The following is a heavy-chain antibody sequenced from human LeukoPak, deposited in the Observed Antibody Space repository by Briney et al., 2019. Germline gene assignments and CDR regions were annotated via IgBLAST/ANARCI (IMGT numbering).Heavy chain of an antibody. CDR3: ARGRNGDSDY. D-gene: IGHD4-17*01. CDR2: MNPNSGNT. CDR1: GYTFTGYY. Sequence: GASVKVSCKASGYTFTGYYMHWVRQATGQGLEWMGWMNPNSGNTGYAQKFQGRVTMTRTPSISTAYMELRNLRSDDTAVYYCARGRNGDSDYWDQGTLVTVSS. V-gene: IGHV1-8*02. J-gene: IGHJ4*02.